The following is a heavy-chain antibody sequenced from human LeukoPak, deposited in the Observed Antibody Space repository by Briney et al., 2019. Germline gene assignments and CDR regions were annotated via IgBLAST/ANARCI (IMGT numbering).Heavy chain of an antibody. CDR1: GDSVSNNSAA. CDR3: ARDQGVPAPGYYYYYGMDV. CDR2: TYYRSKWYN. V-gene: IGHV6-1*01. J-gene: IGHJ6*02. Sequence: SQTLSLTCAISGDSVSNNSAAWNWIRQSPSRGLEWLGRTYYRSKWYNDYAVSVKSRITINPDTSKNQFSLQLNSVTPEDTAVYYCARDQGVPAPGYYYYYGMDVWGQGTTVTVSS. D-gene: IGHD2-2*01.